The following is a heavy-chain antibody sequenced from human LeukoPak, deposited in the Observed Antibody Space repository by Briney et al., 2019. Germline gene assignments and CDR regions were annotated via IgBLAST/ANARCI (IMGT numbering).Heavy chain of an antibody. J-gene: IGHJ4*02. Sequence: GGSLRLSCTASGFTFSSNAMSWVRQAPGKGLEWVSAISGSGGSTYYADSVKGRFTISRDNSKNTLYLQMNSLRAEDTAVYYCAKDQRIAAAGTRASGADYWGQGTLVTVSS. CDR2: ISGSGGST. V-gene: IGHV3-23*01. CDR3: AKDQRIAAAGTRASGADY. D-gene: IGHD6-13*01. CDR1: GFTFSSNA.